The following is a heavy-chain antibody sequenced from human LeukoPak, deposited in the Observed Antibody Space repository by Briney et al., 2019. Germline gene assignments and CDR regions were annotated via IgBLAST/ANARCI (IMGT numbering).Heavy chain of an antibody. CDR1: GSSISSGGYY. CDR3: ARVLGDSSGYYFTFDY. CDR2: VNYSGRT. V-gene: IGHV4-31*03. Sequence: SETLSLTCIVSGSSISSGGYYWSWIRQHPGKGLEWLGYVNYSGRTHYNPSLRSRVTISVDTSENQFSLKLNSVTAADTAVYYCARVLGDSSGYYFTFDYWGQGTLVTVSS. D-gene: IGHD3-22*01. J-gene: IGHJ4*02.